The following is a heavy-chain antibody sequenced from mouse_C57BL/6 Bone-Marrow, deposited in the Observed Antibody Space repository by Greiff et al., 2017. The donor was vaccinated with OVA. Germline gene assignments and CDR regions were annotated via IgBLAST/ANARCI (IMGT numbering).Heavy chain of an antibody. D-gene: IGHD1-2*01. Sequence: VQLQQSGAELAKPGASVKLSCKASGYTFTSYWMHWVKQRPGQGLEWIGYINPSSGYTKYNQKFKDKATLTADKSSSTAYMQLSSLTYEDSAVYYCAREENTAHDVFAYWGQGTLVTVSA. CDR1: GYTFTSYW. J-gene: IGHJ3*01. V-gene: IGHV1-7*01. CDR3: AREENTAHDVFAY. CDR2: INPSSGYT.